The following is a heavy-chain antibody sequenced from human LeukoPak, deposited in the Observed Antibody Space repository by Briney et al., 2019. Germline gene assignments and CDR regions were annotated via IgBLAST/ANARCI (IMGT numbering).Heavy chain of an antibody. CDR2: ISYSGST. J-gene: IGHJ4*02. D-gene: IGHD1-26*01. Sequence: SETLSLTCTVSGGSISSSSNYWGWIRQPPGKGLEWIGTISYSGSTYHNPSLKTRVTISVDTSKNQFSPKLTSVTAADTAMYYCARLTPYSGSPLGDYWGQGTLVTVSS. CDR1: GGSISSSSNY. V-gene: IGHV4-39*01. CDR3: ARLTPYSGSPLGDY.